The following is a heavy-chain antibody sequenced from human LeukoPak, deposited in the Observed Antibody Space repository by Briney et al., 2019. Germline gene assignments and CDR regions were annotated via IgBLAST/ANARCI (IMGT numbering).Heavy chain of an antibody. Sequence: GRSLRLSSAASGFTFSTYFMHWVRQAPGKGLEWVAVIASDGSHTFYVESVKGRFTISRDNSKNTLYLQMNSLRAEDTAVYFCARERQDTIVHSGAFDIWGQGTMVTVSS. CDR1: GFTFSTYF. D-gene: IGHD3-10*01. V-gene: IGHV3-30-3*01. CDR3: ARERQDTIVHSGAFDI. CDR2: IASDGSHT. J-gene: IGHJ3*02.